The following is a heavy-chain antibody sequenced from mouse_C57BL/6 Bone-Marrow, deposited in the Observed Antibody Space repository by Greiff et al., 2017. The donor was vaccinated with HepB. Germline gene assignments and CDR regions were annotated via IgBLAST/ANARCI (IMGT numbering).Heavy chain of an antibody. CDR2: INPNNGGT. CDR3: ARGGYYDYDGHYFDY. V-gene: IGHV1-26*01. J-gene: IGHJ2*01. CDR1: GYTFTDYY. Sequence: VQLQQSGPELVKPGASVKISCKASGYTFTDYYMNWVKQSHGKSLEWIGDINPNNGGTSYNQKFKGKATLTVDKSSSTAYMELRSLTSEDSAVYYCARGGYYDYDGHYFDYWGQGTTLTVSS. D-gene: IGHD2-4*01.